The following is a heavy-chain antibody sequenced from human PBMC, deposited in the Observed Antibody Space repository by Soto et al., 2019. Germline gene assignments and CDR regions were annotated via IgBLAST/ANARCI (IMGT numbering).Heavy chain of an antibody. D-gene: IGHD6-6*01. CDR2: ISSSSSYI. V-gene: IGHV3-21*01. CDR1: GFTFSSYS. CDR3: ARPLSEYSSSYGMDV. J-gene: IGHJ6*02. Sequence: PGGSLRLSCAASGFTFSSYSMNWVRQAPGKGLEWVSSISSSSSYIYYADSVKGRFTISRDNAKNSLYLQMNSLRAEDTAVYYCARPLSEYSSSYGMDVWGQGTTVTVSS.